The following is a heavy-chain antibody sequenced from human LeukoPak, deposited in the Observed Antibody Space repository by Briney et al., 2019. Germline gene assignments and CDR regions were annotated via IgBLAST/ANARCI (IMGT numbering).Heavy chain of an antibody. CDR3: TSGVAAAGAFDY. D-gene: IGHD6-13*01. J-gene: IGHJ4*02. CDR1: GFTFSSYG. V-gene: IGHV3-33*01. CDR2: IWYDGSNK. Sequence: GGSLRLSCAASGFTFSSYGMHWVRQAPGKGLEWVAVIWYDGSNKYYADSVKGRFTISRDNPKNTLYLQMNSLRAEDTAVYYCTSGVAAAGAFDYWGQGTLVTVSS.